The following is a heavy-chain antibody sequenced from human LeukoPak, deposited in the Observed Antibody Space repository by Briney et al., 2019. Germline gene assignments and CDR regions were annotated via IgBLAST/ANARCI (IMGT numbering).Heavy chain of an antibody. CDR1: GFTFSSYG. J-gene: IGHJ4*02. D-gene: IGHD3-9*01. V-gene: IGHV3-30*18. CDR3: AKDPYQGLRYTYYDILTGVDY. CDR2: ISYDGSNK. Sequence: PGGSLRLSCAASGFTFSSYGMHWVRQAPGKGLEWVAVISYDGSNKYYADSVKGRFTISRDNSKNTLYLQMNSLRAEDTAVYYCAKDPYQGLRYTYYDILTGVDYWGQGTLVTVSS.